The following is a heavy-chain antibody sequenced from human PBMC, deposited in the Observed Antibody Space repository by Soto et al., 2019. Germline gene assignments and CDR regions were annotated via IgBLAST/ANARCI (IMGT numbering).Heavy chain of an antibody. CDR3: ARLTTVTTYWYFDL. Sequence: QVTLKESGPVLVKPTETLTLTCTVSGFSLSNARMGVSWIRQPPGKALEWLAHIFSNDEKSYSTSLKSRLTIXQXTXXSQVVLTMTNMDPVDTATYYCARLTTVTTYWYFDLWGRGTLVTVSS. V-gene: IGHV2-26*01. CDR1: GFSLSNARMG. CDR2: IFSNDEK. D-gene: IGHD4-17*01. J-gene: IGHJ2*01.